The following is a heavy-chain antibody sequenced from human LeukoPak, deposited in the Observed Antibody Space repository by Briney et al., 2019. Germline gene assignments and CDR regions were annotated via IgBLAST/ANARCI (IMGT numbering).Heavy chain of an antibody. Sequence: GASVKVSCKASGYTFTSYDINWVRQATGQGLEWMGWMNPNSGNTGYAQKLQGRVTITRNTSISTAYMELSSLRSEDTAVYYCARDYGDYGFDIWGQGTMVTVSS. CDR2: MNPNSGNT. CDR1: GYTFTSYD. CDR3: ARDYGDYGFDI. D-gene: IGHD4-17*01. J-gene: IGHJ3*02. V-gene: IGHV1-8*03.